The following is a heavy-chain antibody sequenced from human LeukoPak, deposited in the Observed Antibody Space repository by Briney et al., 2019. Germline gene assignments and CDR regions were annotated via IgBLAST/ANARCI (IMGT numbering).Heavy chain of an antibody. D-gene: IGHD1-26*01. CDR1: GGSISSGGYY. Sequence: PSQTLSLTCTVSGGSISSGGYYWSRIRQHPGKGLEWIGYIYYSGSTYYNPSLKSRVTISVDTSKNQFSLKLSSVTAADTAVYYCARVQGATTWYFDYWGQGTLVTVSS. J-gene: IGHJ4*02. CDR3: ARVQGATTWYFDY. V-gene: IGHV4-31*03. CDR2: IYYSGST.